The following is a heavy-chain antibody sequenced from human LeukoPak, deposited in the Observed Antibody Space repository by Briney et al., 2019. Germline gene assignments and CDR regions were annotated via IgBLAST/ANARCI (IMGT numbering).Heavy chain of an antibody. J-gene: IGHJ5*02. D-gene: IGHD5-24*01. V-gene: IGHV4-30-4*01. CDR2: IYYSGST. Sequence: PSETLSLTCTVSGGSISSSSYYWGWIRQPPGKGLEWIGYIYYSGSTYYNPSLKSRVTISVDTSKNQFSLKLSSVTAADTAVYYCARDRRDGYNSNWFDPWGQGTLVTVSS. CDR1: GGSISSSSYY. CDR3: ARDRRDGYNSNWFDP.